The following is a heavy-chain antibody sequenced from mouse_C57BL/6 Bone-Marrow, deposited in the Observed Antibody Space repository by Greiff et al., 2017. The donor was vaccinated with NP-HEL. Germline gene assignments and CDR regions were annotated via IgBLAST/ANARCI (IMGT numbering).Heavy chain of an antibody. CDR3: ARRKVGFGTWYFYV. J-gene: IGHJ1*03. CDR1: GYTFTDYN. Sequence: VQLKQSGPELVKPGASVKLSCKASGYTFTDYNMHWVKQSHGKSLEWIGYINPNNGGTSYNQKFKGKATLTVNKSSSTAYMELRSLTSEDSAVYYCARRKVGFGTWYFYVWGTGTTVTVSS. V-gene: IGHV1-22*01. CDR2: INPNNGGT. D-gene: IGHD2-14*01.